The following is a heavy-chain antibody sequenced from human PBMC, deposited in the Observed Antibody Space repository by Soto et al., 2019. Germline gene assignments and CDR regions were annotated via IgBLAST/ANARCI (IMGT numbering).Heavy chain of an antibody. CDR2: IYSGGST. V-gene: IGHV3-66*01. D-gene: IGHD3-3*01. Sequence: GGSLRLSCAASGFTVSSNYMSWVRQAPGKGLEWVSVIYSGGSTYYADSVKGRFTISRDNSKNKLYLQMNSLRAEDTAVYYCARDRHDFWSGYYNYYLDVWGKGTTVTVSS. CDR1: GFTVSSNY. CDR3: ARDRHDFWSGYYNYYLDV. J-gene: IGHJ6*03.